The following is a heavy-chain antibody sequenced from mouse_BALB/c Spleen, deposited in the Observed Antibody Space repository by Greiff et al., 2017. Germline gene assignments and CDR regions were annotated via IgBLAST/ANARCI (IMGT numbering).Heavy chain of an antibody. V-gene: IGHV5-4*02. D-gene: IGHD2-10*02. CDR1: GFTFSDYY. Sequence: EVKLMESGGGLVKPGGSLKLSCAASGFTFSDYYMYWVRQTPEKRLEWVATISDGGSYTYYPDTVKGRFTISRDNAKNTLYLQMSSLKSEDTAMYYCARPPKYGNYAMDYWGQGTSVTVSS. J-gene: IGHJ4*01. CDR3: ARPPKYGNYAMDY. CDR2: ISDGGSYT.